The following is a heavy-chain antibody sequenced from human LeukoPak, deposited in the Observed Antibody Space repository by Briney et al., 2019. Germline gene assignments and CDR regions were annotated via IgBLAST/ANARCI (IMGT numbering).Heavy chain of an antibody. CDR2: IYYSGST. D-gene: IGHD2-2*01. V-gene: IGHV4-59*01. Sequence: SETLSLTCTVSGGPISSYYWSWIRQPPGKGLEWIGYIYYSGSTNYNPSLKSRVTISVDTSKNQFSLKLSSVTAADTAVYYCARVPVVPAANDYYYYCGMDVWGQGTTVTVSS. CDR3: ARVPVVPAANDYYYYCGMDV. CDR1: GGPISSYY. J-gene: IGHJ6*02.